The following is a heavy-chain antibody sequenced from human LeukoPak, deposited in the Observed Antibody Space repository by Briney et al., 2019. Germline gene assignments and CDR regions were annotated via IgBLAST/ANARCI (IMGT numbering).Heavy chain of an antibody. CDR1: GGSISSYY. V-gene: IGHV4-4*07. J-gene: IGHJ4*02. D-gene: IGHD6-13*01. CDR3: ARASSTSNHFDY. Sequence: PSETLSLTCTVSGGSISSYYWSWIRQPAGKGLEWTGRIFSSGSINYNPSLKSRVTMSVDTSKNEFSLILSSVTAADTALYYCARASSTSNHFDYWGQGTLVTVSS. CDR2: IFSSGSI.